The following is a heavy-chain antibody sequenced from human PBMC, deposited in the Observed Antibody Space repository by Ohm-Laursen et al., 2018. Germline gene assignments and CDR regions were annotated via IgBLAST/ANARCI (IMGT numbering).Heavy chain of an antibody. J-gene: IGHJ6*02. CDR1: GFTFSDYY. D-gene: IGHD3-3*01. Sequence: SLRLSCAASGFTFSDYYMSWIRQAPGKGLEWVSYITSSDRTIYHADSVKGRFTISRDNAKNSLYLQMNSLRSEDTAVYYCARPNRAYDFWSGWSFGYYYGMDVWGQGTTVTVSS. CDR2: ITSSDRTI. V-gene: IGHV3-11*01. CDR3: ARPNRAYDFWSGWSFGYYYGMDV.